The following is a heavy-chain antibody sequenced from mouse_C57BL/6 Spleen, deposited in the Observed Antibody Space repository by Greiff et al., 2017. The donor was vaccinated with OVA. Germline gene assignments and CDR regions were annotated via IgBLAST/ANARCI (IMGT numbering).Heavy chain of an antibody. CDR3: ARDSTGIFDY. Sequence: EVKVVESGGGLVKPGGSLKLSCAASGFTFSSYAMSWVRQTPEKRLEWVAPISDGGSYTYYPDNVKGRFTIARDNAKNSLYLQMSHLKSEDTAMYYCARDSTGIFDYWGQGTTLTVSS. J-gene: IGHJ2*01. D-gene: IGHD4-1*01. CDR2: ISDGGSYT. CDR1: GFTFSSYA. V-gene: IGHV5-4*01.